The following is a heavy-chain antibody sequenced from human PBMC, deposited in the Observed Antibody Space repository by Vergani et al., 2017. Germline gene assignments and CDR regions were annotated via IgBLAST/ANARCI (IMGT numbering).Heavy chain of an antibody. CDR3: ARAGDIVVVVAPLDY. J-gene: IGHJ4*02. CDR1: GFTFSSYA. D-gene: IGHD2-15*01. Sequence: EVQLVESGGGLVQPGGSLRLSCAASGFTFSSYAMSGVCQAPGKGREWVSAISGSGGSTYYADSVKGRFTISRDNSKNTLYLQMNSLRAEDTAVYYCARAGDIVVVVAPLDYWGQGTLVTVSS. V-gene: IGHV3-23*04. CDR2: ISGSGGST.